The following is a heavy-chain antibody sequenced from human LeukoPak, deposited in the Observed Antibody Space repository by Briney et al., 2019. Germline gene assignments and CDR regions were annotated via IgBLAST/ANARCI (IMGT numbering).Heavy chain of an antibody. Sequence: GASVKVSCKASGYTFTSYDINWVRQATGQGLEWMGWMNPNSGNTGYAQKFQGRVTMTRNTSISTAYMELSRLRSDDTAVYYCARPYSSSWYSNWFDPWGQGTLVTVSS. V-gene: IGHV1-8*01. CDR2: MNPNSGNT. J-gene: IGHJ5*02. CDR3: ARPYSSSWYSNWFDP. CDR1: GYTFTSYD. D-gene: IGHD6-13*01.